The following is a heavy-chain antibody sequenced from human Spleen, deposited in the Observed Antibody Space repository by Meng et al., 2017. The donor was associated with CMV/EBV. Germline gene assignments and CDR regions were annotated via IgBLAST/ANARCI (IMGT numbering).Heavy chain of an antibody. V-gene: IGHV1-2*02. Sequence: VSRKSSGYPFPGYFMHWVRQAPGQGLEWMGWINPSNGVTNFVREFQGRVTLTRDTSITTTYMELSGLRSDDTAVYYCARAPLSGFDYWGQGTLVTVSS. D-gene: IGHD3-10*01. CDR1: GYPFPGYF. J-gene: IGHJ4*02. CDR3: ARAPLSGFDY. CDR2: INPSNGVT.